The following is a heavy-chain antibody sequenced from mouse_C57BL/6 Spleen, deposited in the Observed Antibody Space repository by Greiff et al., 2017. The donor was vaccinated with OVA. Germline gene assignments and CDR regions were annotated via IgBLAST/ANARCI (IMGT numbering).Heavy chain of an antibody. Sequence: VQLQQPGAELVMPGASVKLSCKASGYTFTSYWMHWVKQRPGQGLEWIGEIDPSDSYTNYNQKFKGKSTLTVDKSSITAYMQLSSLTSEDSAVYYCARGNDGRYFDVWGTGTTVTVSS. CDR1: GYTFTSYW. CDR2: IDPSDSYT. J-gene: IGHJ1*03. V-gene: IGHV1-69*01. CDR3: ARGNDGRYFDV. D-gene: IGHD2-3*01.